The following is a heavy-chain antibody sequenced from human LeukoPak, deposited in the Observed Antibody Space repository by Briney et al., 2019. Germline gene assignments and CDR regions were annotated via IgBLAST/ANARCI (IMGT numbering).Heavy chain of an antibody. V-gene: IGHV5-51*01. CDR3: ARHVPDSYSSWYEIHIDY. Sequence: GESLKISCKGSGYSFTSYWIGWVRQMPGKGLEWMGIIYPGDSDTRYSPSFQGQVTISADKSISTAYLQWSSLKASDTAMYYCARHVPDSYSSWYEIHIDYWGQGTLVTVSS. CDR2: IYPGDSDT. J-gene: IGHJ4*02. CDR1: GYSFTSYW. D-gene: IGHD6-13*01.